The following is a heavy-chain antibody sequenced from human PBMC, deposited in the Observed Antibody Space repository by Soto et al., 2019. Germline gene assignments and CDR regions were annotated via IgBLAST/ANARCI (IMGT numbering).Heavy chain of an antibody. CDR3: AERYDSSGYYAPPDYYYGMDV. V-gene: IGHV4-34*01. J-gene: IGHJ6*02. CDR2: INDSGST. CDR1: GGSFSDYS. D-gene: IGHD3-22*01. Sequence: SETLSLTCAVYGGSFSDYSWTWIRQPPGKGLEWIGEINDSGSTNYTPSLERRVTISRDTSKNRFSLKLSSVTAADTAVYYCAERYDSSGYYAPPDYYYGMDVWGQGTTVTVSS.